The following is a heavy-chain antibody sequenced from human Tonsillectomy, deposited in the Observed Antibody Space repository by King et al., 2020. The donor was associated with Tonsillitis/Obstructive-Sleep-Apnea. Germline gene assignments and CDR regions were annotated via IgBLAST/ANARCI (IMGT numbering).Heavy chain of an antibody. J-gene: IGHJ4*02. V-gene: IGHV3-48*02. D-gene: IGHD2-2*01. Sequence: VQLVESGGGLVQPGGSLRLSCAASGFTFSSYSMNWVRQAPGKGLEWVSYISSITSTIYYADSVKGRFTISRDNAQNSLYLQMNSLRDEDTAVYYCARGYCSSTSCGQDYWGQGTLVTVSS. CDR1: GFTFSSYS. CDR3: ARGYCSSTSCGQDY. CDR2: ISSITSTI.